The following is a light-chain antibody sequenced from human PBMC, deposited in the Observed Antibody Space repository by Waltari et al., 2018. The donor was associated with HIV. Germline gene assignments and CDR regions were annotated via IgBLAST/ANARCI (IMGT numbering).Light chain of an antibody. J-gene: IGLJ2*01. CDR1: SSNIGSNT. V-gene: IGLV1-44*01. CDR2: SSD. CDR3: AAWDDSLKSVL. Sequence: QSVMTKAPSASGTPGQTVTIPCSGTSSNIGSNTVNWSQQLPGTAPKLLIYSSDQWPSVVPDRFAGSKSGTSASLAISGLQSEDEADYCCAAWDDSLKSVLFGGGTKVTVL.